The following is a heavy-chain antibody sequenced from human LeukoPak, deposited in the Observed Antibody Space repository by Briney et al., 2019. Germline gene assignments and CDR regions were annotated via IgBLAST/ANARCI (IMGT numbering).Heavy chain of an antibody. J-gene: IGHJ4*02. D-gene: IGHD6-13*01. V-gene: IGHV3-7*01. Sequence: PGGSLRLSCAASGFTFSTYWMSWVRQAPGKGLEWVANIKQDGSEKFYVDSVKGRFTISRDNAKNSLSLRMYSLRAEDTAVYYCATTYSSSWYGMPAGYWGQGTLVTVSS. CDR2: IKQDGSEK. CDR1: GFTFSTYW. CDR3: ATTYSSSWYGMPAGY.